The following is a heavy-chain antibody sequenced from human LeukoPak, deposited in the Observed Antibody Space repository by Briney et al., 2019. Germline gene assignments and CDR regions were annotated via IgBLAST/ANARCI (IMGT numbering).Heavy chain of an antibody. CDR1: GGSISSYY. V-gene: IGHV4-59*01. J-gene: IGHJ3*02. CDR3: ARELAVAGSSAFDI. Sequence: SETLSLTSTVSGGSISSYYWSWIRQPPGKGLEWIGYIYYSGSTNYNPSLKSRVTISVDTSKNQFSLKLSSVTAADTAVYYCARELAVAGSSAFDIWGQGRMVTVSS. D-gene: IGHD6-19*01. CDR2: IYYSGST.